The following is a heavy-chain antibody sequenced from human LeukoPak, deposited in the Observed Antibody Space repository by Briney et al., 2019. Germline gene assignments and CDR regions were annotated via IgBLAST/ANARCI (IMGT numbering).Heavy chain of an antibody. J-gene: IGHJ3*02. D-gene: IGHD3-9*01. Sequence: GGSLRLSCAASGFTFDDYAMHWVRQAPGKGLEWVSGISWNSGSIGYADSVKGRFTISRDNAKNSLYLQTNSLRAEDTALYYCAKARHDILTGYPPDAFDIWGQGTMVTVSS. CDR3: AKARHDILTGYPPDAFDI. CDR2: ISWNSGSI. CDR1: GFTFDDYA. V-gene: IGHV3-9*01.